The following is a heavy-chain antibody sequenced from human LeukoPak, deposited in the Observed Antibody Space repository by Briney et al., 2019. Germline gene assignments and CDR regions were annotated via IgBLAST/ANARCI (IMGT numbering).Heavy chain of an antibody. CDR1: GGTFSSYA. V-gene: IGHV1-69*13. CDR3: ARNERNSNWFDP. Sequence: GASVKVSCKASGGTFSSYAISWVRQAPGQGLEWMGGIIPIFGTANYAQKFQGRVTITADESTSTAYMELSSLRSEDTAVYYCARNERNSNWFDPWGQGTLVTVSS. CDR2: IIPIFGTA. D-gene: IGHD1/OR15-1a*01. J-gene: IGHJ5*02.